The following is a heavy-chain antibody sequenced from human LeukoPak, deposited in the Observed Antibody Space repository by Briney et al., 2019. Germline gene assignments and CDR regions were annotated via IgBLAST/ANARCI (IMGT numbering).Heavy chain of an antibody. Sequence: GGSLRLSCAASGFTFSSYAMSWVRQAPGKGLEWVSAISGSGSSTYYADSVKGRFTISRDNSKNTLYLQMNSLRAEDTAVYYCAKSPIFGVVIISGYFDYWGQGTLVTVSS. J-gene: IGHJ4*02. D-gene: IGHD3-3*01. CDR2: ISGSGSST. CDR3: AKSPIFGVVIISGYFDY. CDR1: GFTFSSYA. V-gene: IGHV3-23*01.